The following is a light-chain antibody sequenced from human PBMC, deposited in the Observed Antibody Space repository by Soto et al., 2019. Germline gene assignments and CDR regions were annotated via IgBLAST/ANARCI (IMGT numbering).Light chain of an antibody. CDR2: DAS. J-gene: IGKJ2*01. Sequence: EIVLTQSPATLSLSPGERATLSCRASQSVSSYLAWYQQKPGQAPRLLIYDASNRATGIPARFSGSGSGTDFSLTISSLESEDFAVYYCHQRINWPYTFGQGTKLEIK. CDR3: HQRINWPYT. CDR1: QSVSSY. V-gene: IGKV3-11*01.